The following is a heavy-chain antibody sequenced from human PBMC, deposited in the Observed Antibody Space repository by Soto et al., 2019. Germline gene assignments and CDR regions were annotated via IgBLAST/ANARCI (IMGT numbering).Heavy chain of an antibody. V-gene: IGHV3-23*01. CDR3: AKDSPPHLPHIVLVVAGQGQDAFDI. CDR2: ISGSGGST. J-gene: IGHJ3*02. D-gene: IGHD2-15*01. CDR1: GFTFSSYA. Sequence: GGSLRLSCAASGFTFSSYAMSWVRQAPGKGLEWVSAISGSGGSTYYADSVKGRFTISRDNSKNTLYLQMNSLRAEDTAVYYCAKDSPPHLPHIVLVVAGQGQDAFDIWGQGTMVTVSS.